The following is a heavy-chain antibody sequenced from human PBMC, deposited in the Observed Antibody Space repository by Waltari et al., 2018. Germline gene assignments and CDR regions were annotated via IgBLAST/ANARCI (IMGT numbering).Heavy chain of an antibody. D-gene: IGHD3-9*01. CDR3: AGDQILTTYPEGHFGY. J-gene: IGHJ4*01. CDR2: IAPSFTTP. CDR1: GNTLSSLS. V-gene: IGHV1-69*01. Sequence: QVQLDQSGAEVRQPGSSVKVSCKATGNTLSSLSLNWGRRAPGKGVGWKGGIAPSFTTPLEAEKVWDRVTCTADASTNTLYLQLRSLRCDDSAVYYCAGDQILTTYPEGHFGYWGRGTLVTVSS.